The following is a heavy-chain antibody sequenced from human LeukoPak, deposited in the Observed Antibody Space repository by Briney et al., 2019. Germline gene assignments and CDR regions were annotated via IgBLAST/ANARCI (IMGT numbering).Heavy chain of an antibody. Sequence: GGSLRLSCAASGFTFDDYAMHWVRQAPGKGLEWVSTIGWNSGSIGYADSVKGRFTISRDNAKNSLYLQMNSLRAEDTAVYYCAKGRGYCSGGSCALDYWGQGTLVTVSS. CDR3: AKGRGYCSGGSCALDY. CDR2: IGWNSGSI. CDR1: GFTFDDYA. J-gene: IGHJ4*02. D-gene: IGHD2-15*01. V-gene: IGHV3-9*01.